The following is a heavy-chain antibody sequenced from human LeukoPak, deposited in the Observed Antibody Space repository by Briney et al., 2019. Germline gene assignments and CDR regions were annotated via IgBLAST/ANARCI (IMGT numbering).Heavy chain of an antibody. CDR3: AGGYCTNGVRYSGVDY. V-gene: IGHV4-39*01. CDR1: GGSISSSSYY. CDR2: IYYSGST. D-gene: IGHD2-8*01. Sequence: PSETLSLTCTVSGGSISSSSYYWGWIRQPPGKGLEWIGSIYYSGSTYYNPSLKSRVTISVDTSKNQFSLKLSSVTAADTAVYYCAGGYCTNGVRYSGVDYWGQGTLVTVSS. J-gene: IGHJ4*02.